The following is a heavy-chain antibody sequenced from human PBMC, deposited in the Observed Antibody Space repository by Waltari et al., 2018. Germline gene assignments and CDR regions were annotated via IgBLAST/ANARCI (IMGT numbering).Heavy chain of an antibody. D-gene: IGHD2-21*01. V-gene: IGHV4-38-2*01. J-gene: IGHJ6*02. CDR3: ASLAYCGGDCYLALDV. CDR1: GYSISRGYY. CDR2: SYHSGST. Sequence: QVQLQESGPGLVKPSETLSLTCAVSGYSISRGYYWGWIRQPPGKGLEWSGRSYHSGSTYYNPSLKSRVTISVDTSKNQFSLKLSSVTAADTAVYYCASLAYCGGDCYLALDVWGQGTTVTVSS.